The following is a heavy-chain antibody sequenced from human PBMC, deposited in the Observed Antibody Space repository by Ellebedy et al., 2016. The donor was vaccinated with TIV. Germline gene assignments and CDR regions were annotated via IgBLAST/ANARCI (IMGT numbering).Heavy chain of an antibody. CDR2: IYSGGST. CDR1: GFTVSNNY. Sequence: PGGSLRLSCAASGFTVSNNYISWVRQAPGKGLGWVSVIYSGGSTYYADSVKGRFTISRDNSKNTVYLQMNSLRSEDTAVDYCARGVLSGYWGQGTLVTVSS. J-gene: IGHJ4*02. V-gene: IGHV3-53*01. D-gene: IGHD2/OR15-2a*01. CDR3: ARGVLSGY.